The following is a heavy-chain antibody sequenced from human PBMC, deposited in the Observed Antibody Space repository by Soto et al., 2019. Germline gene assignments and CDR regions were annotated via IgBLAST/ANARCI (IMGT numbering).Heavy chain of an antibody. CDR3: XXXXLXXGXDLDY. V-gene: IGHV3-23*01. D-gene: IGHD5-12*01. CDR2: ISASGGST. Sequence: EVQLLDSGGGLVQPGGSLRLSCAASGFTFSNYAMNWVRQAPGKGLDWVSAISASGGSTYYADSVKGRFTISRDNSKNXXXXQMSSLXXXXXAXXXXXXXXLXXGXDLDYWGQGTLVTVSS. J-gene: IGHJ4*02. CDR1: GFTFSNYA.